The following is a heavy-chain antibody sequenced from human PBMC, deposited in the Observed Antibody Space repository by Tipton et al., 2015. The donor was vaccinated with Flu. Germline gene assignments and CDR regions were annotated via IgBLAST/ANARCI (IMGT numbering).Heavy chain of an antibody. J-gene: IGHJ4*02. V-gene: IGHV4-31*03. CDR2: IYYSGRS. CDR1: GDSMSIGGYY. D-gene: IGHD4-23*01. CDR3: ATEYRGGGNRYYFDY. Sequence: TLSLTCSVSGDSMSIGGYYWTWIRQRPGKGLEWIGYIYYSGRSLYTPSLKSRVTISVDTSKNQFSLKLSSVTAADTAVYYCATEYRGGGNRYYFDYWGQGTLVTVSS.